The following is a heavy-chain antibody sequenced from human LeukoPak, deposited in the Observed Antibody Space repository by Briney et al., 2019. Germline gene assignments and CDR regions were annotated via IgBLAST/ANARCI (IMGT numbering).Heavy chain of an antibody. CDR2: ISAYNGNT. CDR3: ARDRVGATAEFDY. J-gene: IGHJ4*02. D-gene: IGHD1-26*01. V-gene: IGHV1-18*01. CDR1: GYTFTSYG. Sequence: ASVTVSCKASGYTFTSYGISWVRQAPGQGLEWMGWISAYNGNTNYAQKLQGRVTMTTDTSTSTAYMELRSLRSEDTAVYHCARDRVGATAEFDYWGQGTLVTVSS.